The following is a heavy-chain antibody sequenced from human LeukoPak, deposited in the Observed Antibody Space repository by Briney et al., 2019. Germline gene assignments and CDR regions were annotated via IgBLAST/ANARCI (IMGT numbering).Heavy chain of an antibody. Sequence: GGSLRLSCAASGFTFSSYAMSWVRQAPGKGLEWVSGISGSGGSTDYADSVKGRFTTSRDNSKNTLYLQMNSLRAEDTAVYYCSKPTYGDDGIFDYWGQGTLVTVSS. J-gene: IGHJ4*02. CDR3: SKPTYGDDGIFDY. V-gene: IGHV3-23*01. CDR2: ISGSGGST. D-gene: IGHD4-17*01. CDR1: GFTFSSYA.